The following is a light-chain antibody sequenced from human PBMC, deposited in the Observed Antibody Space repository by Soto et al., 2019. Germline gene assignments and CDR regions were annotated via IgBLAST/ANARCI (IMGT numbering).Light chain of an antibody. J-gene: IGKJ5*01. CDR2: DSS. CDR3: QQFDNLPFT. Sequence: DIQMTQSPSSLSASVGDRVTIICQASQDINNYLNWYQQKPGKAPKLLIYDSSNLEIGVPSRFRGRGYGKRFSFTISSLQPEDIATYYCQQFDNLPFTFGQGTRLEIK. CDR1: QDINNY. V-gene: IGKV1-33*01.